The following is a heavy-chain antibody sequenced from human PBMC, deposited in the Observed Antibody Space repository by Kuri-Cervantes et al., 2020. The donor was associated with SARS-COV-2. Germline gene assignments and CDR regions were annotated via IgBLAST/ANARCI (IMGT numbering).Heavy chain of an antibody. J-gene: IGHJ4*02. Sequence: GSLRLSCTVSGCSISSSSYYWGWIRQPPGKGLEWIGEINHSGSTNYNPSLKSRVTISVDTSKNQFSLKLSSVTAADTAVYYCARRKAYYDFWSGYYEKDYFDYWGQGTRVTVSS. CDR1: GCSISSSSYY. D-gene: IGHD3-3*01. CDR3: ARRKAYYDFWSGYYEKDYFDY. V-gene: IGHV4-39*01. CDR2: INHSGST.